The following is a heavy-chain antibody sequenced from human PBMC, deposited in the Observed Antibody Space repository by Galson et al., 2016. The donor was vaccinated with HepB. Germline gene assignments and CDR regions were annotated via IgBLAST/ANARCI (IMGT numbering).Heavy chain of an antibody. V-gene: IGHV3-21*01. J-gene: IGHJ1*01. D-gene: IGHD2-15*01. CDR3: ARGVGVEVAVTEDEYFPH. CDR1: GFTYRSYT. Sequence: SLRLSCAASGFTYRSYTMNWVRQAPGKGLEWISSITGSSSHSYFADSVKGRFAISRDNGKKSLFLQMNGLRPEDTAVYYCARGVGVEVAVTEDEYFPHWGQGILVIVSS. CDR2: ITGSSSHS.